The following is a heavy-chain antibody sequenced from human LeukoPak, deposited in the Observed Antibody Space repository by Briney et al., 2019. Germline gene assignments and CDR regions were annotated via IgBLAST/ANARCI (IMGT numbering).Heavy chain of an antibody. D-gene: IGHD3-10*01. Sequence: GGSLRLSCAASGFTFSSYWMTWVRQAPGKGLEWVANMNLDGSEKFYVDSVKGRFTISRDNAKNSLFLQMNSLTAEDTAVYYCARDRERIRWFGEDYGMDVWGQGTTVTVSS. V-gene: IGHV3-7*01. J-gene: IGHJ6*02. CDR3: ARDRERIRWFGEDYGMDV. CDR2: MNLDGSEK. CDR1: GFTFSSYW.